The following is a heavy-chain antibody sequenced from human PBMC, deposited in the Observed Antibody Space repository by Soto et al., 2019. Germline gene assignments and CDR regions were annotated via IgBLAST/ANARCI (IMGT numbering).Heavy chain of an antibody. J-gene: IGHJ4*02. CDR3: ARRPIMITFGGVIAHDY. Sequence: GESLKISCNGSGYSFTIYWITGGRQMPGKGLEWMGRIDPSDSYTNYSPSFQGHVTISADKSISTAYLQWSSLKASDTAMYYCARRPIMITFGGVIAHDYWGQGTLVTVSS. CDR2: IDPSDSYT. V-gene: IGHV5-10-1*01. D-gene: IGHD3-16*02. CDR1: GYSFTIYW.